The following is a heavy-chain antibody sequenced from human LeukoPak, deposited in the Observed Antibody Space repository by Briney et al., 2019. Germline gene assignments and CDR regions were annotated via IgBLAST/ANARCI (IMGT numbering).Heavy chain of an antibody. CDR1: GGSISGSSYY. D-gene: IGHD3-16*01. J-gene: IGHJ4*02. CDR2: IYYSGST. CDR3: ARDGRGGSYFDY. V-gene: IGHV4-61*01. Sequence: SETLSLTCSVSGGSISGSSYYWGWLRQPPGKGLEWIGYIYYSGSTNYNPSLKSRVTISVDTSKNQFSLKLSSVTAADTAVYYCARDGRGGSYFDYWGQGTLVTVSS.